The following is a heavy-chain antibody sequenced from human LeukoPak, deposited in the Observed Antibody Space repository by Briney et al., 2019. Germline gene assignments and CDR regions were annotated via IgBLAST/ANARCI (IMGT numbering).Heavy chain of an antibody. CDR1: GGSFSGYY. CDR2: INHSGST. D-gene: IGHD3-10*01. CDR3: ASITMVRGVISRYYYYYMDV. V-gene: IGHV4-34*01. Sequence: PSETLSLTCAVYGGSFSGYYWSWIRQPPGKGLEWIGGINHSGSTNYNPSLKSRVTISVDTSKNQFSLKLSSVTAADTAVYYCASITMVRGVISRYYYYYMDVWGKGTTVTVSS. J-gene: IGHJ6*03.